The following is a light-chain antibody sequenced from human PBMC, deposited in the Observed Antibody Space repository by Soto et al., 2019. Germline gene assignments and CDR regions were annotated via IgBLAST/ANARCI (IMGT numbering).Light chain of an antibody. Sequence: QSALTQPASVSGSPGQSITISCTGTSSGVGGYNYVSWYQQHPGKAPKLMIYEVSNRPSGVSNRFSGSKSGNTASLTISGLQAEDEADYYCSSYTSSSTPVFGGGTKLPS. CDR3: SSYTSSSTPV. J-gene: IGLJ3*02. V-gene: IGLV2-14*01. CDR2: EVS. CDR1: SSGVGGYNY.